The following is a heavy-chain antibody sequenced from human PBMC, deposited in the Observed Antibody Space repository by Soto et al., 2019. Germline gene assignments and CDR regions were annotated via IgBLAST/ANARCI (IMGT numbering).Heavy chain of an antibody. J-gene: IGHJ4*02. CDR3: ARENYDSSGYFLDY. CDR2: ISSTGSHI. V-gene: IGHV3-48*03. CDR1: GFTFSNYE. D-gene: IGHD3-22*01. Sequence: LRLSCAVSGFTFSNYEMNWVRQAPGKGLEWVSYISSTGSHIYYTDSVKGRFTISRDNALYLQMNSLRADDTAVYYCARENYDSSGYFLDYWGQGTLVTVSS.